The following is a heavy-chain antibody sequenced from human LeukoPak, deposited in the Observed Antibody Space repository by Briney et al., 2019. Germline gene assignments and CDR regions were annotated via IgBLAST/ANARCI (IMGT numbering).Heavy chain of an antibody. D-gene: IGHD3-22*01. CDR3: TCYYDSSGYYYHDYYYYMDV. J-gene: IGHJ6*03. CDR2: IKSKTDGGTT. Sequence: PGGSLRLSCAASGFTFSNAWMSWVRQAPGKGLEWVGRIKSKTDGGTTDYAAPVKGRFTISRDDSKNTLYLQMNSLKTEDTAVYYCTCYYDSSGYYYHDYYYYMDVWGKGTTVTISS. CDR1: GFTFSNAW. V-gene: IGHV3-15*01.